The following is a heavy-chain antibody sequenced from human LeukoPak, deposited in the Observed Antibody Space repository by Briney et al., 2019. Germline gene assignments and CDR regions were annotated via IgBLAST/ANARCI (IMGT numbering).Heavy chain of an antibody. J-gene: IGHJ4*02. CDR3: TRILLSTLVAEPYDY. D-gene: IGHD5-12*01. CDR1: GFTFSSYS. V-gene: IGHV3-21*01. Sequence: KTGGSLRLSCAASGFTFSSYSMNWVRQAPGKGLEWVSSIRSNSDYIYYADSVKGRFTISRDNAKNSLYLQMNSLRVEDTAVYYCTRILLSTLVAEPYDYWGQGTLVTVSS. CDR2: IRSNSDYI.